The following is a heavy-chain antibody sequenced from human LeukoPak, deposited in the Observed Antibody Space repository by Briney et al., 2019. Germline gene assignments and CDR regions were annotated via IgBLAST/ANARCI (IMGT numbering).Heavy chain of an antibody. CDR1: GFIFSSYT. J-gene: IGHJ4*02. CDR3: AKGGDGRYYSRADY. CDR2: VGGSASGT. D-gene: IGHD2-21*01. V-gene: IGHV3-23*01. Sequence: GGSLRLSCAASGFIFSSYTMTWVRQAPGKGLEWVPTVGGSASGTFYADSVKGRFTISRDNSKNTLYLQMNGLRAEDTAVYYCAKGGDGRYYSRADYWGQGTLVTVSS.